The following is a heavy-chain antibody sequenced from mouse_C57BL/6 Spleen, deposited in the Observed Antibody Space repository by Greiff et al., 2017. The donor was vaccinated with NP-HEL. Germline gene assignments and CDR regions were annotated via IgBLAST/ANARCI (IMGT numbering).Heavy chain of an antibody. V-gene: IGHV1-82*01. Sequence: VKLVESGPELVKPGASVKISCKASGYAFSSSWMNWVKQRPGKGLEWIGRIYPGDGDTNYNGKFKGKATLTADKSSSTAYMQLSSLTSEDSAVYFCARGEGSSGYYFDYWGQGTTLTVSS. CDR2: IYPGDGDT. CDR1: GYAFSSSW. J-gene: IGHJ2*01. CDR3: ARGEGSSGYYFDY. D-gene: IGHD3-2*02.